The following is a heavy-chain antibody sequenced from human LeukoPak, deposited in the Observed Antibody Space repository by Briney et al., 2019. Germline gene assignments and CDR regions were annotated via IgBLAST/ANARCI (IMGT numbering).Heavy chain of an antibody. J-gene: IGHJ4*02. CDR1: GFTFSSYG. D-gene: IGHD6-19*01. V-gene: IGHV3-48*04. Sequence: GGSLRLSCAASGFTFSSYGMHWVRQAPGKGLEWVSYISSSGSTIYYADSVKGRFTISRDNAKNSLYLQMNSLRAEDTAVYYCARTLGGWYIHFDYWGQGTLVAVSS. CDR3: ARTLGGWYIHFDY. CDR2: ISSSGSTI.